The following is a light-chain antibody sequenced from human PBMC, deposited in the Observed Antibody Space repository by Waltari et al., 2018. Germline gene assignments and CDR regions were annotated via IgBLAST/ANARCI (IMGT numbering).Light chain of an antibody. Sequence: QSVLTQPPSASGTPGQRVTISCSGSSSNIGSNTVNWYQQLPGTAPELLIYSNNQRPSGVPDRFSGSKSGTSASQAISGLQSEDEADYYCAAWDDSLNGFYVFGTGTKVTVL. J-gene: IGLJ1*01. CDR3: AAWDDSLNGFYV. CDR2: SNN. CDR1: SSNIGSNT. V-gene: IGLV1-44*01.